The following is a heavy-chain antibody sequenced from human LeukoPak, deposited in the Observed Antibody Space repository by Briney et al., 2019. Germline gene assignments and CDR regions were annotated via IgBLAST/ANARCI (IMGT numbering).Heavy chain of an antibody. CDR3: ARDSGYCSSTSCSFYGMDD. Sequence: GGSLRLSCAASGFTFSRYTINWVRQAPGKGLEWVSSITSSSSCIYYADSVKGRFAISRDNAKNSLYLQMNSLRAEDTAVYYCARDSGYCSSTSCSFYGMDDWGQGTTVTVSS. CDR1: GFTFSRYT. V-gene: IGHV3-21*01. CDR2: ITSSSSCI. D-gene: IGHD2-2*01. J-gene: IGHJ6*02.